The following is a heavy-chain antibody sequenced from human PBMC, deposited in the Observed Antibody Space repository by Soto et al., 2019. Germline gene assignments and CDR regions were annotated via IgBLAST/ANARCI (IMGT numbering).Heavy chain of an antibody. CDR1: GGSISSYY. CDR3: AREDIVVVPAAPREDIHYYYYYGMDV. V-gene: IGHV4-59*01. Sequence: SETLSLTCTVSGGSISSYYWSRIRQPPGKGLEWIGYIYYSGSTNYNPSLKSRVTISVDTSKNQFSLKLSSVTAADTAVYYCAREDIVVVPAAPREDIHYYYYYGMDVWGQGTTVTVSS. CDR2: IYYSGST. D-gene: IGHD2-2*01. J-gene: IGHJ6*02.